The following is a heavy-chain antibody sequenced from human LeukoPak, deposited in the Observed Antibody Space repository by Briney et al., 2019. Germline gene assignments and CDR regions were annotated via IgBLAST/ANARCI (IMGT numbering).Heavy chain of an antibody. Sequence: ASVKVSCKASGYTFTSCAMHWVRQAPGQRLEWMGWINAGNGNTKYSQKFQGRVTITRDTSASTAYMELSSLRSEDTAVYYCARGEYCGGDCYYNWFDPWGQGTLVTVSS. CDR3: ARGEYCGGDCYYNWFDP. V-gene: IGHV1-3*01. CDR2: INAGNGNT. D-gene: IGHD2-21*02. CDR1: GYTFTSCA. J-gene: IGHJ5*02.